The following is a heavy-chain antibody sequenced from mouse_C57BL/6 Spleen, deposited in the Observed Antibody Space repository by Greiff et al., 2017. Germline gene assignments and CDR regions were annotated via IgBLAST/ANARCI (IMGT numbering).Heavy chain of an antibody. V-gene: IGHV1-5*01. D-gene: IGHD2-12*01. CDR1: GYTFTSYW. J-gene: IGHJ4*01. CDR3: TPSYYSFYYYAMDY. CDR2: IYPGNSDT. Sequence: VQLQQSGTVLARPGASVKMSCKTSGYTFTSYWMHWVKQRPGQGLEWIGAIYPGNSDTSYNQKFKGKAKLTAVTSASTAYMELSSLTNEDSAVYYCTPSYYSFYYYAMDYWGQGTSVTVSS.